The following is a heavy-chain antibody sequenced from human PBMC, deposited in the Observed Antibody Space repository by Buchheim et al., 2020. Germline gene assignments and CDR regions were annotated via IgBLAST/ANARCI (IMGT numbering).Heavy chain of an antibody. D-gene: IGHD3-3*01. CDR1: GFTFSTYA. V-gene: IGHV3-30*04. CDR2: ISFDGRNK. Sequence: QVQLVESGGGVVQPGRSLRLSCAASGFTFSTYAMHWVRQAPGKGLEWVAVISFDGRNKYYADSVEGRFTISRDNSKNTLSLQMNSLRADDTAMYYCASGDRSAYRENWFDTWGQRTL. J-gene: IGHJ5*02. CDR3: ASGDRSAYRENWFDT.